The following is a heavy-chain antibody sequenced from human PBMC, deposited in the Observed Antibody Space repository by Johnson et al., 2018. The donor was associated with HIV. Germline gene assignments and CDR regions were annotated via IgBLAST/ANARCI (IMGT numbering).Heavy chain of an antibody. CDR1: GFTFSFYW. D-gene: IGHD5-18*01. J-gene: IGHJ3*02. V-gene: IGHV3-11*04. Sequence: QVQLVESGGGLVKPGGSLRLSCAASGFTFSFYWMHWVRQVPGKGLEWVSGISWNSGSIGYADSVKGRFTISRDNAKNSLYLQMNSLRAEDTAVYYCARENVDTAMADAFDIWGQGTMVTVSS. CDR2: ISWNSGSI. CDR3: ARENVDTAMADAFDI.